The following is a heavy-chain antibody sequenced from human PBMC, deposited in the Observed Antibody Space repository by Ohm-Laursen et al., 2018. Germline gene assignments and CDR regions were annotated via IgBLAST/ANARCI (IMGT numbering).Heavy chain of an antibody. CDR2: ISYDGSNK. V-gene: IGHV3-30*18. CDR1: GFTFSSYG. J-gene: IGHJ4*02. D-gene: IGHD2-8*01. Sequence: RSLRLSCAASGFTFSSYGMHWVRQAPGKGLEWVAVISYDGSNKYYADSVKGRFTISRDNSKNTLYLQMNSLRAEDTAVYYCAKVTFNGVWYYFDYWGQGTLVTVSS. CDR3: AKVTFNGVWYYFDY.